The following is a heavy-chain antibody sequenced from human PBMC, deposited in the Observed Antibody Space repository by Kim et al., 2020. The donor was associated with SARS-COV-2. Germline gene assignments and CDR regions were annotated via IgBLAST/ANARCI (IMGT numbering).Heavy chain of an antibody. CDR2: ISGSGGST. J-gene: IGHJ4*02. CDR3: AKDLGGLRATVVTD. D-gene: IGHD2-21*02. CDR1: GFTFSNYA. V-gene: IGHV3-23*01. Sequence: GGSLRLSCAASGFTFSNYAMSWVRQAPGKGLEWVSAISGSGGSTYYAVSVKARFSISRDNSKNTLYLQMNSLRAEDTAVYYCAKDLGGLRATVVTDWGQGTLVTVSS.